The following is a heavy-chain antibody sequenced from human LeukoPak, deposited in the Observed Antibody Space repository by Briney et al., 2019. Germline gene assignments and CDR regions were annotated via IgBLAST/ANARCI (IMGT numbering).Heavy chain of an antibody. Sequence: GGSLRLSCATSGFTFSGCAMHWVRQAPGKGLEWVAVVSYDGIIKYYANSLKGRFTISRDNSKNTLYLQMNSLRTEDTAMYYCATGGGLATEIDYWGQGTLVTVSS. J-gene: IGHJ4*02. CDR1: GFTFSGCA. D-gene: IGHD3-16*01. V-gene: IGHV3-30*04. CDR2: VSYDGIIK. CDR3: ATGGGLATEIDY.